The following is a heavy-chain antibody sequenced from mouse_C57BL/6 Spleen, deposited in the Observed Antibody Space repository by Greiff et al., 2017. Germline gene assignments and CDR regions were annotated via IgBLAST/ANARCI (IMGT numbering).Heavy chain of an antibody. J-gene: IGHJ1*03. V-gene: IGHV1-82*01. CDR2: IYPGDGDT. CDR1: GYAFSSSW. Sequence: QVQLQQSGPELVKPGASVKISCKASGYAFSSSWMNWVKQRPGKGLEWIGRIYPGDGDTNYNGKFKGKATLTADKSSSTAYMQLSSLTSEDSAVYFCARNYDGRGYFGGWGTGTTVTVSS. CDR3: ARNYDGRGYFGG. D-gene: IGHD2-4*01.